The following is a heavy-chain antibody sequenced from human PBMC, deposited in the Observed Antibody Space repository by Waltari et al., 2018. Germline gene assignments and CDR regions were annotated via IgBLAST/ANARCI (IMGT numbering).Heavy chain of an antibody. CDR3: AKDDGDYYFDY. D-gene: IGHD4-17*01. V-gene: IGHV3-23*01. J-gene: IGHJ4*02. CDR2: IRGSGGST. Sequence: EVQLLESGGGLVQPGGSLRLSCAASGFPFSSYAMSWVRQAPGKGMAWVSAIRGSGGSTYYADSVKGRFTISRDNSKNTLYLQMNSLRAGDTAVYYCAKDDGDYYFDYWGQGTLVTVSS. CDR1: GFPFSSYA.